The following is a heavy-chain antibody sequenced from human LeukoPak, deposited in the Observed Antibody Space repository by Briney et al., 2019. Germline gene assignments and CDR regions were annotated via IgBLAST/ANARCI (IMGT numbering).Heavy chain of an antibody. Sequence: GGSLRLSCAASGFTVSSNYMSWVRQAPGKGLEWVSVIYSGGSTYYADSVKGRFTIPRDNSKNTLYLQMNSLRAEDTAVYYCARDQDGSGSYYLGYWGQGTLVTVSS. CDR2: IYSGGST. CDR3: ARDQDGSGSYYLGY. J-gene: IGHJ4*02. CDR1: GFTVSSNY. V-gene: IGHV3-66*01. D-gene: IGHD3-10*01.